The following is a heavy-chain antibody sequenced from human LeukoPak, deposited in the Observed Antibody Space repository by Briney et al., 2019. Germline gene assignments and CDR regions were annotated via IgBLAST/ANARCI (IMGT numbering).Heavy chain of an antibody. J-gene: IGHJ4*02. D-gene: IGHD6-6*01. V-gene: IGHV4-4*07. CDR1: GGSISSYY. Sequence: SETLSLTCTVSGGSISSYYWSWIRQPPGKGLEWIGRIYTSGSTNYNPSLKSRVTMSVDTSKNQFSLKLSSVTAADTAVYYCAREDSIAARPGYFDYWGQGTLVTVSS. CDR3: AREDSIAARPGYFDY. CDR2: IYTSGST.